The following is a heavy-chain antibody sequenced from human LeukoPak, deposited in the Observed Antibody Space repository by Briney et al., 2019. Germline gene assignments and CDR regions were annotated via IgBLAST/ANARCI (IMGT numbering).Heavy chain of an antibody. J-gene: IGHJ3*02. CDR3: AENYYDSSGYIAFDI. CDR2: IRYDGSNK. D-gene: IGHD3-22*01. Sequence: PGGSLRLSCAASGFTFSSYSMNWVRQAPGKGLEWVAFIRYDGSNKYYADSVKGRFTISRDNSKNTLYLQMNSLRAEDTAVYYCAENYYDSSGYIAFDIWGQGTMVTVSS. CDR1: GFTFSSYS. V-gene: IGHV3-30*02.